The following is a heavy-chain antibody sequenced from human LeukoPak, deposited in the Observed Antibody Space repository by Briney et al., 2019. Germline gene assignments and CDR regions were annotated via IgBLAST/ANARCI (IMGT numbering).Heavy chain of an antibody. V-gene: IGHV3-7*01. J-gene: IGHJ4*02. D-gene: IGHD2-21*01. CDR3: ARDCFAENNY. CDR2: IKQDGSET. Sequence: GGSLRLSCAASGFTFSDYWMTWVRQAPGKWLEWVANIKQDGSETYYVDSVRGRFTISRDNARKSLYLQMNSLRAEDTAVYFCARDCFAENNYWGQGILVTVSS. CDR1: GFTFSDYW.